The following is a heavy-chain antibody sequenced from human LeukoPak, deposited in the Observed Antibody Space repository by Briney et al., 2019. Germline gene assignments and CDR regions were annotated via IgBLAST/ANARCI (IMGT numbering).Heavy chain of an antibody. J-gene: IGHJ5*02. Sequence: SETLSLTCTVSGGSISSYYWSWIRQPPGKGLERIGYIYYSGSANYNPSLKSRVTISVDTSKNQFSLKLSSVTAADTAVYYCAGTYYYDSSGYYQGWFDPWGQGTLVTVSS. V-gene: IGHV4-59*08. D-gene: IGHD3-22*01. CDR2: IYYSGSA. CDR1: GGSISSYY. CDR3: AGTYYYDSSGYYQGWFDP.